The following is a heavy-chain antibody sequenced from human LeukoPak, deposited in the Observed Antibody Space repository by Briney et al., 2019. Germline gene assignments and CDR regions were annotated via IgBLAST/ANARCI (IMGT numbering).Heavy chain of an antibody. CDR2: INPSGGST. J-gene: IGHJ2*01. D-gene: IGHD2-21*02. V-gene: IGHV1-46*01. Sequence: ASVKVSCKASGYTFTSYYMHWVRQAPGQGLEWMGIINPSGGSTSYAQKFQGRVTMTRDTSTSTVYMELSSLRSEDTAVYYCARTIYCGGDCYSWDWYFDLWGRGTLVTVSS. CDR3: ARTIYCGGDCYSWDWYFDL. CDR1: GYTFTSYY.